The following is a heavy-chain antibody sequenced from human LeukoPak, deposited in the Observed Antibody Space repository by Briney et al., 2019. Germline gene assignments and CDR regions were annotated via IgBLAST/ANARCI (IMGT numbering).Heavy chain of an antibody. V-gene: IGHV3-23*01. CDR3: AKDSVVAGYYDSSGYYETPYYFAY. J-gene: IGHJ4*02. CDR2: ISGSGGST. Sequence: GGSLRLSCAASGFTFSRYAMSWVRQAPGKGLEWVSAISGSGGSTYYADSVKGRFTISRDNSKNTLYLQMNSLRAEAPALHYFAKDSVVAGYYDSSGYYETPYYFAYWAREPWSPSPQ. CDR1: GFTFSRYA. D-gene: IGHD3-22*01.